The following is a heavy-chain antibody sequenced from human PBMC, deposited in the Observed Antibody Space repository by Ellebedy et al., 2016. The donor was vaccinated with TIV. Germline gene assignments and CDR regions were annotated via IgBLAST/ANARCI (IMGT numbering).Heavy chain of an antibody. D-gene: IGHD3-10*01. Sequence: SQTLSLTCVISGDSVSTDLGWNWLRQYPSRGLEWLGRTYYRSKWNNDYAVSLKSRITINPDTSKNLFCLQLNSVTPEDTAVYYCARGWFGSGMGVWGKGTTVTVSS. CDR2: TYYRSKWNN. CDR3: ARGWFGSGMGV. CDR1: GDSVSTDLG. V-gene: IGHV6-1*01. J-gene: IGHJ6*04.